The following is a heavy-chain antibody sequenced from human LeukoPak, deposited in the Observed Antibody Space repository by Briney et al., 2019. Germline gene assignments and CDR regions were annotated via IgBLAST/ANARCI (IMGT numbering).Heavy chain of an antibody. D-gene: IGHD5-24*01. CDR3: ARRRRDGYNDY. V-gene: IGHV4-61*02. CDR2: IYTSGST. J-gene: IGHJ4*02. Sequence: KPSETLSLTCTVSGGSISSGSYYWSWIRQPAGKGLEWIGRIYTSGSTNYNPSLKSRVTISVDTSKNQFSLKLSSVTAADTAVYYCARRRRDGYNDYWGQGTLVTVSS. CDR1: GGSISSGSYY.